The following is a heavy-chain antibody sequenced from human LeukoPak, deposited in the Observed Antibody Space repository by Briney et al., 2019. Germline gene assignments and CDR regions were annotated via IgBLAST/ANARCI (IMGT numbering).Heavy chain of an antibody. Sequence: GGGGEEKYYTESVKGRFTISRDDSKSTLSLRMNSLRPEDTAVYYCARRSGYSPNWFDPWGQGTLVTVSS. V-gene: IGHV3-23*01. CDR3: ARRSGYSPNWFDP. J-gene: IGHJ5*02. CDR2: GGGGEEK. D-gene: IGHD3-3*01.